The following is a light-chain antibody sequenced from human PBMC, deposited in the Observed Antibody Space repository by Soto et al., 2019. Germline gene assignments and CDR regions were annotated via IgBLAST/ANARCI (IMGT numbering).Light chain of an antibody. CDR1: SSNIGGNT. V-gene: IGLV1-44*01. CDR3: AAWDDSLNGHV. Sequence: QAVVTQPPSASGTPGQRVTISCSGSSSNIGGNTVSWYQQFPGTAPKLLIYTNNQRPSGVPDRFSGSKSDTSAYLAISALQSEDEAHYYCAAWDDSLNGHVFGTGTKVTVL. CDR2: TNN. J-gene: IGLJ1*01.